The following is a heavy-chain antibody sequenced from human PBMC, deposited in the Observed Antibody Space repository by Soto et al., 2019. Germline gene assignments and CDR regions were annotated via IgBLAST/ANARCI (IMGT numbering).Heavy chain of an antibody. CDR3: ASEVYCGGDCYSGYPY. CDR2: FSTIFGTT. CDR1: GGTFSNYA. D-gene: IGHD2-21*02. V-gene: IGHV1-69*01. J-gene: IGHJ4*02. Sequence: QVQLVQSGAEVKKPGSSVKVSCKASGGTFSNYAISWVRQAAGPGLEWMGGFSTIFGTTNNAQKFQGRVTITADESTITGYMELSSLSSTDTAVYFCASEVYCGGDCYSGYPYWGQGTLVTVSS.